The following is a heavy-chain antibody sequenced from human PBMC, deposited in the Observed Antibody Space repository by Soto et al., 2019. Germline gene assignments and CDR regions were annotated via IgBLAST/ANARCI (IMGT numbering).Heavy chain of an antibody. J-gene: IGHJ4*02. CDR1: GADICTYS. V-gene: IGHV4-4*07. Sequence: PETLSLTCSVYGADICTYSCTCIRQPAGKGLEWIGRIYTSPSINHNPSLKDRVTLSVDTSTNQDSLRLASVTAPDTAVYYCARRRFLEWLPDYWGQGTLVTVSS. CDR2: IYTSPSI. D-gene: IGHD3-3*01. CDR3: ARRRFLEWLPDY.